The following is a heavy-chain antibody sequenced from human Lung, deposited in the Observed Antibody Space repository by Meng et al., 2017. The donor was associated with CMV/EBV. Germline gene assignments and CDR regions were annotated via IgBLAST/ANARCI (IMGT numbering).Heavy chain of an antibody. CDR3: AHTSYYDFWSGYPKGYYFDY. V-gene: IGHV2-5*02. D-gene: IGHD3-3*01. Sequence: QITLKESGPTLVKPXQTLTLNCXFFGSCLCTSGVGVGWILQPPGKALEWLALIYWDDDKRYSPSLKSRLTITKDTSKNQVVLTMTNMDPVDTATYYCAHTSYYDFWSGYPKGYYFDYWGQGTLVTVSS. CDR2: IYWDDDK. J-gene: IGHJ4*02. CDR1: GSCLCTSGVG.